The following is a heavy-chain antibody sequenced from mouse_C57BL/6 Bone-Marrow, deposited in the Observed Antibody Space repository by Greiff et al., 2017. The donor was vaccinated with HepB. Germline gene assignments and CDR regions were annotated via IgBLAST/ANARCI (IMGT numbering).Heavy chain of an antibody. Sequence: EVQLQQSGGGLVQPGGSLKLSCAASGFTFSDYYMYWVRQTPEKRLEWVAYISNGGGSTYYPDTVKGRFTISRDNAKNTLYLQMSRLKSEDTAMYYCARHDGYYYYYAMDYWGQGTSVTVSS. J-gene: IGHJ4*01. D-gene: IGHD2-3*01. V-gene: IGHV5-12*01. CDR3: ARHDGYYYYYAMDY. CDR2: ISNGGGST. CDR1: GFTFSDYY.